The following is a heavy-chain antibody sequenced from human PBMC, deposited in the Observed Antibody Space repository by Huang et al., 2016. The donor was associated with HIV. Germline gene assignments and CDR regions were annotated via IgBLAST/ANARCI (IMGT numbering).Heavy chain of an antibody. CDR2: IIPRFGTR. V-gene: IGHV1-69*13. D-gene: IGHD3-16*01. J-gene: IGHJ3*01. CDR3: AKRGGAWGSPYAFDL. CDR1: GGSFNNFG. Sequence: QVQLVQSGAEVRKPGSSVKVSCRASGGSFNNFGINWVRQAPGKGLEWMVGIIPRFGTRNDAQRFQGRVTITADETTGVVYMELSSLRSDDTAVYFCAKRGGAWGSPYAFDLWGPGTMVTVSS.